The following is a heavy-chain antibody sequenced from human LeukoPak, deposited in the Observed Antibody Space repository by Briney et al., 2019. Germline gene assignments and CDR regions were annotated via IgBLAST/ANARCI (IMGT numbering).Heavy chain of an antibody. D-gene: IGHD3-10*01. V-gene: IGHV3-23*01. CDR1: GFTFSSYA. Sequence: GGSLRLSCAASGFTFSSYAMSWVRQAPGKGLEWVSAISGSGGSTYYADSVKGRFTVSRDNSKKTLYLQMNSLRAEDTAVYHCAKAPMVRGVIIADYWGQGTLVTVSS. CDR3: AKAPMVRGVIIADY. CDR2: ISGSGGST. J-gene: IGHJ4*02.